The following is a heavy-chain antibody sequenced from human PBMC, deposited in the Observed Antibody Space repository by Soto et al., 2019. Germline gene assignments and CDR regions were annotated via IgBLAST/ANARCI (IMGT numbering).Heavy chain of an antibody. V-gene: IGHV1-3*01. CDR2: INAGNGNT. CDR1: GYTFTSYA. Sequence: ASVKVSCKASGYTFTSYAMHWVRQAPGQRLEWMGWINAGNGNTKYSQKFQGRVTITRDTSASTAYMELSSLRSEDTAVYYCARDRLAAWYFDLWGRGTLVTVSS. D-gene: IGHD6-19*01. J-gene: IGHJ2*01. CDR3: ARDRLAAWYFDL.